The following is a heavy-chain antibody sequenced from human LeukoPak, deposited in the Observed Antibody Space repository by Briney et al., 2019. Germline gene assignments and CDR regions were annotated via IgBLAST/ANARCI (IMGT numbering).Heavy chain of an antibody. D-gene: IGHD3-22*01. Sequence: SETLSLTCAVSGGSISSGGYSWSWIGQPPGKGLEWIGYIYHSGSTYYNPSLKSRVTISVDRSKNQFSLKLSSVTAADTAVYYCARQGYYDSSGYYSDYWGQGTLVTVSS. CDR3: ARQGYYDSSGYYSDY. V-gene: IGHV4-30-2*01. CDR1: GGSISSGGYS. CDR2: IYHSGST. J-gene: IGHJ4*02.